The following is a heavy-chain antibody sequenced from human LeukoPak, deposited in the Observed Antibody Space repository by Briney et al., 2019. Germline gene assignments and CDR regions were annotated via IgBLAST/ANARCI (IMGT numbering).Heavy chain of an antibody. CDR1: GFTFDAYG. D-gene: IGHD2-21*02. CDR2: INWNGDST. Sequence: LAGGSLRLSCAASGFTFDAYGMNWVRQPPGKGLEWVSGINWNGDSTGYADSVKGRFTISRDNAKNSLYLQMNSLRGDDTAVYYCARICAGDCHSFDLWGQGTLVSVSS. J-gene: IGHJ4*02. CDR3: ARICAGDCHSFDL. V-gene: IGHV3-20*04.